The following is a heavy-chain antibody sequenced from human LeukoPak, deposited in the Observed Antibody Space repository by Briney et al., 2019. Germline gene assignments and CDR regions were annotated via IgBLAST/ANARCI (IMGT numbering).Heavy chain of an antibody. V-gene: IGHV3-21*01. CDR1: GFTFSSYS. Sequence: GGSLRLSCAASGFTFSSYSMNWVRQAPGKGLEWVSSISSSSSYIYYADSVKGRFTISRDNAKISLYLQMNSLRAEDTAVYYCARDNSPKYSSGWYDYGYWGQGTLVTVSS. CDR2: ISSSSSYI. J-gene: IGHJ4*02. D-gene: IGHD6-19*01. CDR3: ARDNSPKYSSGWYDYGY.